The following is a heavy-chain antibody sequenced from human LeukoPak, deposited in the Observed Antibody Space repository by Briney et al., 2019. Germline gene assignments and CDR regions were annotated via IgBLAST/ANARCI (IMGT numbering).Heavy chain of an antibody. Sequence: ASVKVSCQASGYTFTSYYMHWVRQAPGQGLEWMGIINPSGGSTSYAQKFQGRVTMTRDTSTSTVYMELSSLRSEDTAVYYCARAWDTAMVKTVMNYYYMDVWGKGTTVTVSS. V-gene: IGHV1-46*01. D-gene: IGHD5-18*01. CDR3: ARAWDTAMVKTVMNYYYMDV. J-gene: IGHJ6*03. CDR2: INPSGGST. CDR1: GYTFTSYY.